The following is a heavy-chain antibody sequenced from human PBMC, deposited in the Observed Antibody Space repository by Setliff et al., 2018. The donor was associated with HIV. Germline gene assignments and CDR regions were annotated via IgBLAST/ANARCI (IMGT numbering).Heavy chain of an antibody. J-gene: IGHJ4*02. D-gene: IGHD3-10*01. CDR2: INHSGST. V-gene: IGHV4-34*01. Sequence: SETLSLTCNVSGGSFSNSYYFWGWIRQPPGKGLEWIGEINHSGSTNYNPSLKSRVTISVDTSKNQFSLKLSSVTAADTAVYYCARGGTMVRGVILNWGQGTLVTVSS. CDR1: GGSFSNSYYF. CDR3: ARGGTMVRGVILN.